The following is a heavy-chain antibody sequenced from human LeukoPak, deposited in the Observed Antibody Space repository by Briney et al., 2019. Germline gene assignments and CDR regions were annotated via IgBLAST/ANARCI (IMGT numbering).Heavy chain of an antibody. CDR3: ARDWLLWFGEFPRWFDP. CDR2: INTNTGNP. Sequence: ASVKVSCKASGYTFTSYAMNWVRQAPGQGLEWMGWINTNTGNPTYAQGFTGRFVFSLDTSVSTAYLQISSLKAEDTAVYYCARDWLLWFGEFPRWFDPWGQGTLVTVSS. J-gene: IGHJ5*02. D-gene: IGHD3-10*01. V-gene: IGHV7-4-1*02. CDR1: GYTFTSYA.